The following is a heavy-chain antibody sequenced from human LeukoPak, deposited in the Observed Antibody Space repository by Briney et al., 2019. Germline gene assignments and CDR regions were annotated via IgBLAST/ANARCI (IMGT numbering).Heavy chain of an antibody. CDR3: ARGRQSRRRDGYQKYYFDY. D-gene: IGHD5-24*01. V-gene: IGHV4-34*01. Sequence: SETLSLTCAVYGGSFSGYYWSWIRQPPEKGLEWIGEINHSGSTNYNPSLKSRVTISVDTSKNQFSLKLSSVTAADTAVYYCARGRQSRRRDGYQKYYFDYWGQGTLVTVSS. J-gene: IGHJ4*02. CDR1: GGSFSGYY. CDR2: INHSGST.